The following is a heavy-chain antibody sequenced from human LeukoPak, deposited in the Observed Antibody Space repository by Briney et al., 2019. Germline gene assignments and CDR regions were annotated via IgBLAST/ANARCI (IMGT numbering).Heavy chain of an antibody. CDR1: GYSFTNYW. V-gene: IGHV5-10-1*01. CDR2: IVPSDAYT. CDR3: TRHNNWNEVTY. J-gene: IGHJ4*02. Sequence: GESLKISCKGSGYSFTNYWINWLRQMPAKGLEWMGRIVPSDAYTNYSPSFQGHVTISADRSINTAYLQRSSLKASDTAMYYCTRHNNWNEVTYWGQRTLVNVSS. D-gene: IGHD1-1*01.